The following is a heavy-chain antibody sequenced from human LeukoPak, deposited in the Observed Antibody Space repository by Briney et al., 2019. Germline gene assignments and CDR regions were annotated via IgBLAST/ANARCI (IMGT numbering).Heavy chain of an antibody. CDR2: IIPIFGTA. CDR3: ARGATDIVVVVAATDAFDT. CDR1: GGTFSSYA. V-gene: IGHV1-69*06. Sequence: SVKVSCKASGGTFSSYAISWVRQAPGQGLEWMGGIIPIFGTASYAQKFQGRVTITADKSTSTAYMELSGLRSEDTAVYYCARGATDIVVVVAATDAFDTWGQGTMVTVSS. D-gene: IGHD2-15*01. J-gene: IGHJ3*02.